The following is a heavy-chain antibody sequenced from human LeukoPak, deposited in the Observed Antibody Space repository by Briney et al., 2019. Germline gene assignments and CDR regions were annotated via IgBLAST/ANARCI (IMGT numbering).Heavy chain of an antibody. V-gene: IGHV1-69*06. CDR2: IIPIFGTA. Sequence: SVKVSCKASGGTFISYAISWVRQAPGQGLEWMGGIIPIFGTANYAQKFQGRVTITADKSTSTAYMELSSLRSEDTAVYYCAREVSVGNWFDPWGQGTRVTVSS. J-gene: IGHJ5*02. CDR1: GGTFISYA. CDR3: AREVSVGNWFDP. D-gene: IGHD1-26*01.